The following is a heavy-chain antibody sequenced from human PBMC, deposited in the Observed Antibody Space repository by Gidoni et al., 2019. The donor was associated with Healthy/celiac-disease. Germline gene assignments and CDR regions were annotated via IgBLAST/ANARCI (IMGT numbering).Heavy chain of an antibody. V-gene: IGHV3-21*01. Sequence: EVQLVESGGGLVKPGGSLRLSCAAPGFTFSSYSMNWVRQAPGTGLAWVPSISSSRSYIYYADSVKGRFTISRDNAKSSLYLQMNSLRAEDTAVCYCARESVVVSSFRWCDPWGQGTLVTVSS. CDR1: GFTFSSYS. J-gene: IGHJ5*02. CDR3: ARESVVVSSFRWCDP. CDR2: ISSSRSYI. D-gene: IGHD2-21*01.